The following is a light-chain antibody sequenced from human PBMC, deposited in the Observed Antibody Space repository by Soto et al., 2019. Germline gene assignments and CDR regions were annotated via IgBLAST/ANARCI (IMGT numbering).Light chain of an antibody. V-gene: IGKV1-5*03. CDR1: QSISSW. CDR2: KAS. J-gene: IGKJ1*01. Sequence: DIQMTQSPSTLSASVGDRVTITCRASQSISSWLAWYQQKPGKAPKLLIYKASSLESGVPSRFSGSGSGTDFTLTISSLQPEDFATYFCQKLNAYPPWTFGQGTKVDI. CDR3: QKLNAYPPWT.